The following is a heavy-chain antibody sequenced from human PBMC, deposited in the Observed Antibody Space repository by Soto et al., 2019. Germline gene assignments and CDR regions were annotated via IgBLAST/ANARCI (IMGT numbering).Heavy chain of an antibody. J-gene: IGHJ5*02. V-gene: IGHV3-11*01. CDR3: ASQAAYGDPLWFDP. CDR2: ISSSGSTI. Sequence: QVQLVESGGGLVKPGGSLRLSCAASGFTFSDYYMSWIRQAPGKGLEWVSYISSSGSTIYYADSVKGRFTISRDNAKSSLFLQMKSLRVEDTAVYYCASQAAYGDPLWFDPWGQGTLVTVSS. D-gene: IGHD4-17*01. CDR1: GFTFSDYY.